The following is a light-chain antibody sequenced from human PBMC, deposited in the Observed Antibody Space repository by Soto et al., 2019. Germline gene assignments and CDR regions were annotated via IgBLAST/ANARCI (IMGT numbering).Light chain of an antibody. J-gene: IGKJ1*01. CDR2: DTS. CDR3: QQCGSSPET. V-gene: IGKV3-20*01. CDR1: QGIGST. Sequence: EIIMTQSPATLSVSPGEGATLSCRASQGIGSTLAWYQHKPGQTPRLLIYDTSTRATGVPARFSGSGSGTDFTLTISRLEPEDFAVYYCQQCGSSPETFGQGTKVAIK.